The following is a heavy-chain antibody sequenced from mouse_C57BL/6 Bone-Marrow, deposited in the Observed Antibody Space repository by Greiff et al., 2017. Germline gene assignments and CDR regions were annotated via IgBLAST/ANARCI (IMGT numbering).Heavy chain of an antibody. V-gene: IGHV1-4*01. J-gene: IGHJ2*01. CDR3: ARSGFYLDC. CDR2: INPSSGYT. Sequence: VQLQQSGADLARPGASVKLSCKASGYTFTSYTMHWVKQRPGQGLEWIGYINPSSGYTKYNQKFKDKATLTADKSSSTAYMQLSSLTSEDSAVYCGARSGFYLDCGGQGTTLTVTA. CDR1: GYTFTSYT. D-gene: IGHD4-1*01.